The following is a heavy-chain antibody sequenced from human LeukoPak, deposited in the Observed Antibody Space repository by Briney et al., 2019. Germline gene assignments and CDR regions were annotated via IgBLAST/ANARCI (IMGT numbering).Heavy chain of an antibody. CDR2: IWPDGSNK. CDR1: GFTFNSYG. CDR3: ARDYCRTTSCLES. V-gene: IGHV3-33*01. J-gene: IGHJ4*02. D-gene: IGHD2-2*01. Sequence: PGGSLRLSCAASGFTFNSYGMFWVRQAPGKGLEWVAFIWPDGSNKLYGDSVKGRFTISRDNSKNTVYLQMNSLRAEDMAVYYCARDYCRTTSCLESWGQGTLVTVSS.